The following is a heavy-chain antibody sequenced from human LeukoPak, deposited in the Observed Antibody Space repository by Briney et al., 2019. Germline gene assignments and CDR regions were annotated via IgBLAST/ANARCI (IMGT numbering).Heavy chain of an antibody. D-gene: IGHD3-10*01. CDR1: GITFSSYG. CDR2: ISYDGTNK. CDR3: AAGDYYGPGSAQNTSFDY. V-gene: IGHV3-30*03. J-gene: IGHJ4*02. Sequence: GGSLRLSCAASGITFSSYGMHWVRQAPGKGLEWVARISYDGTNKDYADSVKGRFTISRGNSKNTLYLQMNSLRTEDTAVYYCAAGDYYGPGSAQNTSFDYWGQGTLVTVSS.